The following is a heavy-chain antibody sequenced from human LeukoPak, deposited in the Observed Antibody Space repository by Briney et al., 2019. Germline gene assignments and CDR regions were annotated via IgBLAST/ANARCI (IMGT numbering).Heavy chain of an antibody. CDR3: ARDQEGFDY. Sequence: ASVKVSCKASGYTFTSNYIHWVRQAPGQGLEWMGMIYPRDGSTSFAQKFQSRVTVTRDTSTSTVHMELSGLRSEDTAVYYCARDQEGFDYWGPGTLVTVSS. J-gene: IGHJ4*02. CDR2: IYPRDGST. CDR1: GYTFTSNY. V-gene: IGHV1-46*01.